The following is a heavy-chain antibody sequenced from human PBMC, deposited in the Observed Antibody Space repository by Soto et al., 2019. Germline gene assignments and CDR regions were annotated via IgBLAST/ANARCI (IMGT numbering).Heavy chain of an antibody. CDR3: AREYVSVASAGQFYFDS. D-gene: IGHD6-13*01. CDR2: IIPIFGTA. J-gene: IGHJ4*02. CDR1: GGTFSTYA. V-gene: IGHV1-69*13. Sequence: SVKVSCKPSGGTFSTYAINWVRQAPGQGLEWMGGIIPIFGTANYAQKFQGRVTITADESTSTAYMEVSSLRSEDTAVYYCAREYVSVASAGQFYFDSWGQGTLVTVSS.